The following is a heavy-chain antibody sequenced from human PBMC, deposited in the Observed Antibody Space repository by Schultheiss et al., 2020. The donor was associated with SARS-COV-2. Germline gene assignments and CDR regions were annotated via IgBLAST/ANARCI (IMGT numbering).Heavy chain of an antibody. J-gene: IGHJ4*02. V-gene: IGHV4-59*12. Sequence: SETLSLTCTVSGGSISSYYWSWIQQPPGKGLEWIGYIYYSGSTNYNPSLKSLFTISIDTSINPFSLQLNSVSAADTAVYYCARVGAGCWWDFDYWGQGTLVTVAS. D-gene: IGHD2-8*02. CDR1: GGSISSYY. CDR2: IYYSGST. CDR3: ARVGAGCWWDFDY.